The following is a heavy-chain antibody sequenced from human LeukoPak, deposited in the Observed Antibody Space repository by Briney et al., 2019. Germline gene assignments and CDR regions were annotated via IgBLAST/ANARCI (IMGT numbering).Heavy chain of an antibody. J-gene: IGHJ4*02. CDR1: GYTFSSYA. CDR2: ISYDGSNK. CDR3: ARDLNQGLTGYFY. D-gene: IGHD3-9*01. Sequence: GGSLRLSCAASGYTFSSYAMRWVRQAPGKGLEWVAVISYDGSNKFYADSVKGRFAISRDNSKNTLYLQMSSLRAEDTAVYYCARDLNQGLTGYFYWGQGTLVTVSS. V-gene: IGHV3-30*09.